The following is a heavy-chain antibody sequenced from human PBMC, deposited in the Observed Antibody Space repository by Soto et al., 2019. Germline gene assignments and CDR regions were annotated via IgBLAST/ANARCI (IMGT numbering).Heavy chain of an antibody. Sequence: GESLKISCKGSGYSFTSYWIGWVRQMPGKGLEWMGIIYPGDSDTRYSPSFHGQVTISAGKSISTAYLQWSTLKASDTAMYYCTRPTSGYSYGYSFDIWGQGTMVTVSS. V-gene: IGHV5-51*01. J-gene: IGHJ3*02. D-gene: IGHD5-18*01. CDR3: TRPTSGYSYGYSFDI. CDR1: GYSFTSYW. CDR2: IYPGDSDT.